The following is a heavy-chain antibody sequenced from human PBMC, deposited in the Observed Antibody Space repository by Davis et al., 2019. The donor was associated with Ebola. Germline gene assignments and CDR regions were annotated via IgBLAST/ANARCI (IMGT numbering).Heavy chain of an antibody. CDR1: GFMFSDYW. CDR2: INQDESIR. CDR3: ARELYYSDY. D-gene: IGHD2-15*01. J-gene: IGHJ4*02. Sequence: PGGSLRLSCVASGFMFSDYWISWARQAPGKGLEWVANINQDESIRDYGDSVKGRFTISRDNAKNSLYLQVNSLRAEDTAMYYCARELYYSDYWGQGTLVTVSS. V-gene: IGHV3-7*01.